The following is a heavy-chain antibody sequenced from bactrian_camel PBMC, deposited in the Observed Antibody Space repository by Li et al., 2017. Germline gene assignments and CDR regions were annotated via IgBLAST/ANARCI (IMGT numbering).Heavy chain of an antibody. CDR1: GFTSDESD. J-gene: IGHJ4*01. V-gene: IGHV3S60*01. CDR2: ISSDGKT. CDR3: AAASRINSGAWCIDAFDVGGEVREYDS. D-gene: IGHD1*01. Sequence: VQLVESGGGLVQPGESLTLSCTASGFTSDESDWGWYRQAPGQECELVSSISSDGKTYYADSVKGRFTISQNNAKDTMVLQMNSLQPEDTSKYYCAAASRINSGAWCIDAFDVGGEVREYDSWGQGTQVTVS.